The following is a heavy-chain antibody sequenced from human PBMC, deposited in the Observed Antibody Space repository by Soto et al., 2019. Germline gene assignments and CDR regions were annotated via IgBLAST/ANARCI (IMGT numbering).Heavy chain of an antibody. CDR1: GYTFSMSG. CDR3: AREGPRPYYCYGMDV. Sequence: QVQLVQSGAEVKKPGASVKVSCKSSGYTFSMSGISWVRQAPGQGLEWMGWISGYNGNTNYEQKFKDRVTMTTDTSPNTAYMELWSLRSDDTAVYYCAREGPRPYYCYGMDVWGQGATVTVSS. CDR2: ISGYNGNT. J-gene: IGHJ6*02. V-gene: IGHV1-18*01.